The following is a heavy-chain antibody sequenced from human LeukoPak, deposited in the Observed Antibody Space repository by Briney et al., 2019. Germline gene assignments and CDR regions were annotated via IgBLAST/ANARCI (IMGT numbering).Heavy chain of an antibody. CDR1: GFTFSNYA. V-gene: IGHV4-4*07. D-gene: IGHD6-19*01. J-gene: IGHJ6*03. CDR2: IYTSGST. CDR3: ARDNPSIAVAAYYSYMDV. Sequence: GSLRLSCAASGFTFSNYAMSWVRQAPGKGLEWIGRIYTSGSTNYNPSLKSRVTMSVDTSKNQFSLKLSSVTAADTAVYYCARDNPSIAVAAYYSYMDVWGKGTTVTVSS.